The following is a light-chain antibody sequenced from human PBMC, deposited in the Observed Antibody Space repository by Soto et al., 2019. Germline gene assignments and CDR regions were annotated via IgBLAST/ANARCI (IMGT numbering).Light chain of an antibody. CDR2: DAS. V-gene: IGKV1-33*01. CDR1: QDISIY. CDR3: QQYNVVPPA. J-gene: IGKJ2*01. Sequence: DIQMTPSPSSLSAFLGDRVTITCRASQDISIYLNWFQQKPGKAPKHLIYDASNLENGVPSRFTGSGSGTDFTLTINSLQPDESATYDCQQYNVVPPAFGQGTRLEI.